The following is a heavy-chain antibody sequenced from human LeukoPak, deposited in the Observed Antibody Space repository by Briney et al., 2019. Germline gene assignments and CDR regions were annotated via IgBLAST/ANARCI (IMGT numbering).Heavy chain of an antibody. Sequence: ASVKVSCKASGGTFSSYAISWVRQAPGQGLEWMGRIIPILGIANYAQKFQGRVTITADKSTSTAYMELSSLRSEDTAVYYCARDSDSSGWYTDYWGQGTLVTVSS. CDR2: IIPILGIA. J-gene: IGHJ4*02. D-gene: IGHD6-19*01. CDR3: ARDSDSSGWYTDY. CDR1: GGTFSSYA. V-gene: IGHV1-69*04.